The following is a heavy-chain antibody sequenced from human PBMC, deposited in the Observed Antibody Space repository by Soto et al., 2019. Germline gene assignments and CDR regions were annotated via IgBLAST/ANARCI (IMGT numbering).Heavy chain of an antibody. V-gene: IGHV1-2*02. J-gene: IGHJ6*02. CDR2: INPNSGGT. D-gene: IGHD3-10*01. Sequence: RASVKVSCKASGYTFTGYYMHWVRQAPGQGLEWMGWINPNSGGTNYAQKFQGRVTMTRDTSISTAYMELSRLRSDDTAVYYCAREGYGSGAGYYGMDVWGQGTTVTVSS. CDR1: GYTFTGYY. CDR3: AREGYGSGAGYYGMDV.